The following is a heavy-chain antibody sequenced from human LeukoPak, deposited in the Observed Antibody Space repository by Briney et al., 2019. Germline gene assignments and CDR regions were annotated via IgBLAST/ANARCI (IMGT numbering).Heavy chain of an antibody. D-gene: IGHD3-22*01. J-gene: IGHJ1*01. V-gene: IGHV3-11*01. CDR2: ISSSGSII. CDR3: ARGKYDSTPFLQH. CDR1: GFTFSDYY. Sequence: GGSLRLSCAASGFTFSDYYMSWIRQAPGKGLEWVSYISSSGSIIYYADSVKGRFTISRDNAKNSMYLQMNSLRAEDTAVYYCARGKYDSTPFLQHWGQGTLVTVSS.